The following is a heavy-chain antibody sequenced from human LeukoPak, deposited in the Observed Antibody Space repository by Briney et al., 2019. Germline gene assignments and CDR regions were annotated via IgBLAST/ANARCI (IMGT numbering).Heavy chain of an antibody. CDR2: INPNSGGT. D-gene: IGHD2-15*01. CDR3: AREEVVVAATVYDY. J-gene: IGHJ4*02. Sequence: ASVNVSCKASGYTFTGYYMHWVRQAPGQGLEWMGWINPNSGGTNYAQKFQGRVTMTRDTSISTAYMELSRLRSDDTAVYYCAREEVVVAATVYDYWGQGTLVTVSS. CDR1: GYTFTGYY. V-gene: IGHV1-2*02.